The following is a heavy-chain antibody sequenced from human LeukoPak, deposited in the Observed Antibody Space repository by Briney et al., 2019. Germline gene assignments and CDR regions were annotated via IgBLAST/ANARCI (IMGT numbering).Heavy chain of an antibody. CDR2: ISSSSSYI. J-gene: IGHJ4*02. V-gene: IGHV3-21*01. CDR3: ARAPPGGYCSGGSCYYNY. Sequence: PGGSLRLSCAASGFTFSSYSMNWVRQAPGKGLEWVSSISSSSSYIYYADSVKGRFTISRDNAKNSLYLQMNSLRAEDTAVYYCARAPPGGYCSGGSCYYNYWGQGTLVTVSS. CDR1: GFTFSSYS. D-gene: IGHD2-15*01.